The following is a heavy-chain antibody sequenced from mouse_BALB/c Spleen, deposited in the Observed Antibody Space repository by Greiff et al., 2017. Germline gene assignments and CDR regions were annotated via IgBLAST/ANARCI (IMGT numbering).Heavy chain of an antibody. D-gene: IGHD1-1*01. CDR3: ARVTTVVEWYFDV. CDR2: ISYSGST. V-gene: IGHV3-2*02. CDR1: GYSITSDYA. Sequence: EVHLVESGPGLVKPSQSLSLTCTVTGYSITSDYAWNWIRQFPGNKLEWMGYISYSGSTSYNPSLKSRISITRDTSKNQFFLQLNSVTTEDTATYYCARVTTVVEWYFDVWGAGTTVTVSS. J-gene: IGHJ1*01.